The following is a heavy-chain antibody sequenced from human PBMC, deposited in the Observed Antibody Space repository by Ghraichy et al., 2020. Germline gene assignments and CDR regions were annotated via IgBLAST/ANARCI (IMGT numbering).Heavy chain of an antibody. V-gene: IGHV4-59*01. CDR2: IYYSGST. Sequence: SETLSLTCTVSGGSISSYYWSWIRQPPGKGLEWIGYIYYSGSTNYNPSLKSRVTISVDTSKNQFSLKLSSVTAADTAVYYCARSTTPPSSGWYWFDPWGQGTLVTVSS. J-gene: IGHJ5*02. CDR1: GGSISSYY. D-gene: IGHD6-19*01. CDR3: ARSTTPPSSGWYWFDP.